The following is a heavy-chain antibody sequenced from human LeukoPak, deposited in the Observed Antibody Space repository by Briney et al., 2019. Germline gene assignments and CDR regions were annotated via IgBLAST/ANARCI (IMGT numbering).Heavy chain of an antibody. CDR1: GGTFSSYA. V-gene: IGHV1-69*04. J-gene: IGHJ6*02. D-gene: IGHD2-2*03. Sequence: AASVKVSCKTSGGTFSSYAISWVRQAPGQGLEWMGRIIPILGIANYAQKFQGRVTITADKSTSTAYMELSSLRSEDTAVYYCARDSGAMDPTLNYYYYGMDVWGQGTTVTVSS. CDR3: ARDSGAMDPTLNYYYYGMDV. CDR2: IIPILGIA.